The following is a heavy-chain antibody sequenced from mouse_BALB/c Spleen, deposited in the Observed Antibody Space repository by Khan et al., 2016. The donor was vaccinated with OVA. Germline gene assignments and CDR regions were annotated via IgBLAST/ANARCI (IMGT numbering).Heavy chain of an antibody. D-gene: IGHD2-14*01. CDR1: GYTFTSYT. V-gene: IGHV1-4*01. Sequence: VQLQESGAELARPGASVKMSCKASGYTFTSYTIHWIKLRPGQGLEWIGFINPSNGYTNYNQKFKDKATLTADKSSTTVYMQLSSLTSDDSAVYNCVRDGAYHRNDGWFAYWGQRTLVTVSA. CDR2: INPSNGYT. CDR3: VRDGAYHRNDGWFAY. J-gene: IGHJ3*01.